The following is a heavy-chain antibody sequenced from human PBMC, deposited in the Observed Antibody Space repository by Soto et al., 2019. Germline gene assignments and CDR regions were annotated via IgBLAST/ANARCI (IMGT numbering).Heavy chain of an antibody. V-gene: IGHV1-8*01. CDR2: MNPNSGNT. J-gene: IGHJ5*02. CDR3: ARGFVATIVNWFDP. CDR1: GYTFTSYD. D-gene: IGHD5-12*01. Sequence: ASVKVSCKASGYTFTSYDINWVRQATGQGLEWMGWMNPNSGNTGYAQKFQGRVTMTRNTSISTAYMELSSLRSEDTAVYYCARGFVATIVNWFDPWGQGTLVTVSS.